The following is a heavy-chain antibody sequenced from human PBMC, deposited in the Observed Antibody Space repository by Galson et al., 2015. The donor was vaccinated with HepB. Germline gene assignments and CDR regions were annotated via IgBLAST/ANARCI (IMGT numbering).Heavy chain of an antibody. CDR2: ISYDGSNK. CDR3: ARDRIQLWSRDYYYYYGMDV. J-gene: IGHJ6*02. V-gene: IGHV3-30*04. D-gene: IGHD5-18*01. CDR1: GFTFSSYA. Sequence: SLRLSCAASGFTFSSYAMHWVRQAPGKGLEWVAVISYDGSNKYYADSVKGRFTISRDNSKNTLYLQMNSLRAEDTAVYYCARDRIQLWSRDYYYYYGMDVWGQGTTVTVSS.